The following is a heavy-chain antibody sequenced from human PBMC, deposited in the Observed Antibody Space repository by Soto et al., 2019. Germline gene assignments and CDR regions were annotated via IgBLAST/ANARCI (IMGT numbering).Heavy chain of an antibody. V-gene: IGHV3-23*01. Sequence: PGGSLRLSXVESGFNFINYAVAWVRQAPGKGLEWVSSISGGGRGSRPYYADSVQGRFTISRDHSKNIVSLQMDSLRVDDTAVYYCTRERSLVSFLFDYWGPGTLVTVAS. CDR1: GFNFINYA. CDR2: ISGGGRGSRP. D-gene: IGHD3-16*01. CDR3: TRERSLVSFLFDY. J-gene: IGHJ4*02.